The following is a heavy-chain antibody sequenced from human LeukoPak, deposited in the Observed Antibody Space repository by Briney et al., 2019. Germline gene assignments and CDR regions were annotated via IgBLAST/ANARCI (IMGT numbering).Heavy chain of an antibody. D-gene: IGHD6-19*01. CDR3: ARDPRGQWLPDI. Sequence: SETLSLTCTVSGGSISSGGYYWSWIRQHPGKGLEWIGYIYYSGSTYYNPSLKSRVTISVDTSKNQFSLKLSSVTAADTAVYYCARDPRGQWLPDIWGQGTMVTVSS. CDR2: IYYSGST. V-gene: IGHV4-31*03. J-gene: IGHJ3*02. CDR1: GGSISSGGYY.